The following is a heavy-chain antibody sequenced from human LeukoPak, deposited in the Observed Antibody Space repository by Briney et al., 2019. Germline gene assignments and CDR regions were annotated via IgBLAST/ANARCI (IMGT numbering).Heavy chain of an antibody. CDR3: ARWAGVVIINGWFDP. V-gene: IGHV1-18*01. Sequence: ASVKVSCKASGYTFTSYGISWVRQAPGQGLEWMGWNSAYNGNTNYAQKLQGRVTMTTDTSTSTAYMELRSLRSDDTAVYYCARWAGVVIINGWFDPWGQGTLVTVSS. CDR1: GYTFTSYG. CDR2: NSAYNGNT. J-gene: IGHJ5*02. D-gene: IGHD3-3*01.